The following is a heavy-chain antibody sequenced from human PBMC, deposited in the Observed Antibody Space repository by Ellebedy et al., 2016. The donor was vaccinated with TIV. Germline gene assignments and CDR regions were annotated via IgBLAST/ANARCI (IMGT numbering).Heavy chain of an antibody. CDR1: GYTFTSYY. D-gene: IGHD3-10*01. CDR3: ARDLTMVRGVIISSPGY. J-gene: IGHJ4*02. Sequence: AASVKVSCKASGYTFTSYYMHWVRQAPGQGLEWMGIINPSGGSTSSAQKFQGRVTMTRDTSTSTVYMELSRLRSEDTAVYYCARDLTMVRGVIISSPGYWGQGTLVTVSS. V-gene: IGHV1-46*01. CDR2: INPSGGST.